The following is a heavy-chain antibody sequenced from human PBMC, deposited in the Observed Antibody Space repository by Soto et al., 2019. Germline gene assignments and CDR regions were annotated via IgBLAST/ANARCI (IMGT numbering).Heavy chain of an antibody. D-gene: IGHD3-10*01. V-gene: IGHV3-21*01. CDR1: GFTFSSYS. CDR2: ISSSSSYI. J-gene: IGHJ6*01. CDR3: ASDVRYYYCLWDMDD. Sequence: GGSLRRSCAPSGFTFSSYSMNWVRQAPGKGLEWVSSISSSSSYIYYADSVKGRFTFSRDNAKNSLYLQMNSLRAEDTAVYYCASDVRYYYCLWDMDDGCQETSVT.